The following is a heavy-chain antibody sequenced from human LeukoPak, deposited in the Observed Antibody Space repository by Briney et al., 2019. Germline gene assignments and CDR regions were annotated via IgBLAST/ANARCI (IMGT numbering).Heavy chain of an antibody. CDR3: ARGAPYDYVWGSYRYGFDY. Sequence: PGRSLRLPCAASGFTFSSYAMHWVRQAPGKGLEWVAVISYDGSNKYYADSVKGRFTISRDNSKNTLYLQMNSLRAEDTAVYYCARGAPYDYVWGSYRYGFDYWGQGTLVTVSS. D-gene: IGHD3-16*02. V-gene: IGHV3-30*04. J-gene: IGHJ4*02. CDR1: GFTFSSYA. CDR2: ISYDGSNK.